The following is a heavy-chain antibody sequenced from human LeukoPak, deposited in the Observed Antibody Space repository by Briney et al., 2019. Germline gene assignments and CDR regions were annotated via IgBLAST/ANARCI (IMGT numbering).Heavy chain of an antibody. Sequence: GASVKVSCKASGYTFTSYGISWVRQAPGQGLEWMGWISAYNGNTNYAQKLQGRVTMTTDTSTSTAYMELRSLRSDDTAVYYCARDRNYYGSGSYYIGSYFDYWGQGTLVTVSS. J-gene: IGHJ4*02. CDR1: GYTFTSYG. D-gene: IGHD3-10*01. CDR2: ISAYNGNT. CDR3: ARDRNYYGSGSYYIGSYFDY. V-gene: IGHV1-18*01.